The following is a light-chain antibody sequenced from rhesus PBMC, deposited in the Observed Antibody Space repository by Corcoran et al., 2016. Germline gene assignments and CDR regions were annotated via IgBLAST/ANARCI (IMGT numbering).Light chain of an antibody. CDR1: QDISNY. V-gene: IGKV1S14*01. CDR3: QQHNSYPRK. J-gene: IGKJ1*01. Sequence: DIQMTQSPSSLSASVGDTVTITCRASQDISNYLSWSQQKPGKAPKHLIYYASTLESGVPSRFCGSCSGTDFTLNSSSLQPEDFAINYCQQHNSYPRKFGQGTKVEIK. CDR2: YAS.